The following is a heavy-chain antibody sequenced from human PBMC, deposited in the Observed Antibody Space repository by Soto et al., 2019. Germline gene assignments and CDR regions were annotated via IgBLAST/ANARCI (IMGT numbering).Heavy chain of an antibody. J-gene: IGHJ6*02. V-gene: IGHV4-59*01. CDR3: ARDIVVVPAADTDYYYYYGMDV. D-gene: IGHD2-2*01. Sequence: PSETLSLTCTVSGGSISSYYWSWIRQPPGKGLEWIGYIYYSGSTNYNPSLKSRVTISVDTSKNQFSLKLSSVTAADTAVYYCARDIVVVPAADTDYYYYYGMDVWGQGTTVTVSS. CDR1: GGSISSYY. CDR2: IYYSGST.